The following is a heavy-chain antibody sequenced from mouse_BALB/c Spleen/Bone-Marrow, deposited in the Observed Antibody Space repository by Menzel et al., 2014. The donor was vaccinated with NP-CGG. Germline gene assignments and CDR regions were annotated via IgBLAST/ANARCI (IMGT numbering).Heavy chain of an antibody. J-gene: IGHJ4*01. D-gene: IGHD1-2*01. Sequence: VKLQESGPGLVQPSQSLSITCTVSGFSLTSYGVHWVRQPPGKGLEWLGVIWGGGSTDYNAAFISRLSISKDNSKSQVFFKMNSLQADDTAIYYCARQPLRRHAMDYWGQGTSVTVSS. CDR1: GFSLTSYG. CDR2: IWGGGST. CDR3: ARQPLRRHAMDY. V-gene: IGHV2-4*02.